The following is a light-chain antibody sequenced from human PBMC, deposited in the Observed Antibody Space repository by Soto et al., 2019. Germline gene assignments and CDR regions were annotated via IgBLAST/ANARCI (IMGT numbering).Light chain of an antibody. Sequence: QSVLTQPPSGSGAPGQRVTSSCTGSISNIGAGYDVHWYQQLPGTAPKLLIYGNSNRPSGVPDRFSGSKSGTSASLAITGLQAEDEADYYCQSYDSSLSGSVFGGGTQLTVL. CDR3: QSYDSSLSGSV. V-gene: IGLV1-40*01. CDR2: GNS. CDR1: ISNIGAGYD. J-gene: IGLJ2*01.